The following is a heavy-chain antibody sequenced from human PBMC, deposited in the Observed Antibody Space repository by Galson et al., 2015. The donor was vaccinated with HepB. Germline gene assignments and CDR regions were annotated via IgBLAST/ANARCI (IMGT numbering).Heavy chain of an antibody. CDR2: ISSSSSTI. J-gene: IGHJ6*02. D-gene: IGHD2-2*02. CDR3: ARGQVVPAAIKGYYGMDV. V-gene: IGHV3-48*01. Sequence: SLRLSCAASGFTFSSYSMNWVRQAPGKGLEWVSCISSSSSTIYYADSVKGRFTISRDNAKNSLYLQMNSLRAEDTAVYYCARGQVVPAAIKGYYGMDVWGQGTTVTVSS. CDR1: GFTFSSYS.